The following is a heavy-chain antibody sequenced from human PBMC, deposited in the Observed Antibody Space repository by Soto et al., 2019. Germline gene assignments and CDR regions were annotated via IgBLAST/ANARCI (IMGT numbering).Heavy chain of an antibody. Sequence: PGGSLRLSCAASGFTFSSYAMHWVRQAPGKGLEWVAVISYDGSNKYYADSVKGRFTISRDNSKNTLYLQMNSLRAEDTAVYYCARDAGDIVLMVYATKPYYYYYGMDVWGQGTTVTVSS. V-gene: IGHV3-30-3*01. J-gene: IGHJ6*02. D-gene: IGHD2-8*01. CDR1: GFTFSSYA. CDR2: ISYDGSNK. CDR3: ARDAGDIVLMVYATKPYYYYYGMDV.